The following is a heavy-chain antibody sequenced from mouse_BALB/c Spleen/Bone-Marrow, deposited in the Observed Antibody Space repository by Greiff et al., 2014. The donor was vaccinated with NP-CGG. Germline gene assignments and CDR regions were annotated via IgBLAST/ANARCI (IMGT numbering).Heavy chain of an antibody. D-gene: IGHD2-2*01. Sequence: VKLMESGAELVKPGASVKLSCKAFGYTFTSYWMHWVKQRPGQGLEWIGEINPSNGRADYNEKFRSKATLTVDRPSSTAYMQLSSLTSEDSAVYYCARAGGYDGFAYWGQGTLVTVSA. J-gene: IGHJ3*01. V-gene: IGHV1S81*02. CDR1: GYTFTSYW. CDR2: INPSNGRA. CDR3: ARAGGYDGFAY.